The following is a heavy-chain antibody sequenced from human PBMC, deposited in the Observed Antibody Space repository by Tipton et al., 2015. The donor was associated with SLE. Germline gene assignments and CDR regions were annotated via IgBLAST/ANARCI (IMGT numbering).Heavy chain of an antibody. V-gene: IGHV4-34*01. J-gene: IGHJ6*02. Sequence: TLSLTCAVYGGSFSGYYWSWIRQPPGKGLEWIGEVAHSGSTNYNPSLKSRVTILVDTSKNQFSLKLSSVTAADTAVYYCARGPYCSGDTCYSDFYYGMDIWGQGP. CDR3: ARGPYCSGDTCYSDFYYGMDI. D-gene: IGHD2-15*01. CDR2: VAHSGST. CDR1: GGSFSGYY.